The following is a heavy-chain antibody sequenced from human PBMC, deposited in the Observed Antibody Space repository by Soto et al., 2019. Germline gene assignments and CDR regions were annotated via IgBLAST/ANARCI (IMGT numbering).Heavy chain of an antibody. CDR1: GFTFSDYY. CDR3: ARDARYASSSYGFDV. D-gene: IGHD6-13*01. J-gene: IGHJ6*02. CDR2: ISNSGHAI. V-gene: IGHV3-11*01. Sequence: QVQLVESGGGLVKPGGSLRLSCVASGFTFSDYYMSWIRQAPGKGLEWVSYISNSGHAIYYADSVRGRFTVSRDKSNNSMSLQMDSLRADDTAIYYCARDARYASSSYGFDVWGQGTTVSVSS.